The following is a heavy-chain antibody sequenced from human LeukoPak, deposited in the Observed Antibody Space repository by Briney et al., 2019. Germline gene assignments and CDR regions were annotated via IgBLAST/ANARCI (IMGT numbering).Heavy chain of an antibody. J-gene: IGHJ6*02. CDR1: GGSISSYY. Sequence: SETLSLTCTVAGGSISSYYWSWIRQPPGKGLEWIGYIYYSGSTNYNPSLKSRCTISGDTSKKQFSRKLGSVTGGETAVYYCERHPTYGSGSYYNMPVQGYYYYGMDVWGQGTTVTVSS. CDR3: ERHPTYGSGSYYNMPVQGYYYYGMDV. V-gene: IGHV4-59*08. CDR2: IYYSGST. D-gene: IGHD3-10*01.